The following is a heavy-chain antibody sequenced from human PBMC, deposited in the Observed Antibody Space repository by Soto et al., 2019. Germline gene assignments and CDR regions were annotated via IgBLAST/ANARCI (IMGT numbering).Heavy chain of an antibody. D-gene: IGHD3-10*01. CDR2: IIHIFGTA. CDR3: ARDPLWPRGDYDYYGMDV. V-gene: IGHV1-69*01. CDR1: GGTFSSYA. J-gene: IGHJ6*02. Sequence: QVQLVQSGAEVKKPGSSVKVSCKASGGTFSSYAISWVRQAPGQGLEWMGGIIHIFGTANYAQKFQGRVTITADESTSTAYMELSSLRCEDTAVYYCARDPLWPRGDYDYYGMDVWGQGTTVTVSS.